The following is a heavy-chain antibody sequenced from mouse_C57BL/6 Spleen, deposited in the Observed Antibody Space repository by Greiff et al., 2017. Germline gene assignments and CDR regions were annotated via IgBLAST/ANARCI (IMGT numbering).Heavy chain of an antibody. V-gene: IGHV1-55*01. CDR1: GYTFTSYW. CDR2: IYPGSGST. Sequence: QVQLQQPGAELVKPGASVKMSCKASGYTFTSYWITWVKQRPGHGLEWIGDIYPGSGSTNYNEKFKSKATLTVDTSSSTAYMQLSSLTSEDSAVYYCALITTVVASSFDYWGQGTTLTVSS. CDR3: ALITTVVASSFDY. D-gene: IGHD1-1*01. J-gene: IGHJ2*01.